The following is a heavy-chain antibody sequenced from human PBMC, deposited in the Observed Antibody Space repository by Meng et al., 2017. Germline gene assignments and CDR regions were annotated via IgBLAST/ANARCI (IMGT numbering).Heavy chain of an antibody. CDR3: ARGPNRWTGFDY. CDR1: GSTFTSYD. J-gene: IGHJ4*02. D-gene: IGHD3/OR15-3a*01. Sequence: QVQLVQACADVKKPGASVKASCKASGSTFTSYDINCVRQATEQDLEWMGWMNPSRGNTGHAQKFQGRVTMTRNTSISTAYMELSSLRSEDTAVYYCARGPNRWTGFDYWGQGTLVTVSS. CDR2: MNPSRGNT. V-gene: IGHV1-8*01.